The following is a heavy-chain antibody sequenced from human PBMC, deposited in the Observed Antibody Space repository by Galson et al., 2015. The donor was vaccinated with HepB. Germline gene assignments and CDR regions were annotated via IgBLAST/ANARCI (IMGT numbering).Heavy chain of an antibody. CDR3: ARTTWRDKNWPIFDS. Sequence: SLRLSCAASGFTFSRNAMSWVRQAPGKGLEWVSSLTGSSDITNIADSAKGRFSISRDGSKNTLYLQMNSLRVEDTAFYYCARTTWRDKNWPIFDSWGQGTLVTVPS. CDR2: LTGSSDIT. V-gene: IGHV3-23*01. CDR1: GFTFSRNA. J-gene: IGHJ4*02. D-gene: IGHD1-1*01.